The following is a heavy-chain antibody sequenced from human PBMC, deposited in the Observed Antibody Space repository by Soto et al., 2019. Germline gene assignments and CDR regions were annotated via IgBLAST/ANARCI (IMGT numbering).Heavy chain of an antibody. CDR1: GGSISSGGYY. CDR2: IYYSGST. Sequence: SETLSLTCTVSGGSISSGGYYWSWIRQHPGKGLEWIGYIYYSGSTYYNPSLKSRVTISVDTSKNQFSLKLSSVTAADTAVYYCSAGSGDYDFDYWGQGTLVTVS. D-gene: IGHD4-17*01. CDR3: SAGSGDYDFDY. V-gene: IGHV4-31*03. J-gene: IGHJ4*02.